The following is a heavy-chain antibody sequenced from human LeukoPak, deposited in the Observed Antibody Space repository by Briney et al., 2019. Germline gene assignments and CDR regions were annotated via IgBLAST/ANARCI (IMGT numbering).Heavy chain of an antibody. Sequence: PGGSLRLSCAASGFTFSSYSMNWVRQAPGKGLEWVANIKQDGSEKYYVDSVKGRFTISRDNAKNSLYLQMNSLRAEDTAVYYCARAVGTNYYYDSSGYFDYWGQGTLVTVSS. CDR3: ARAVGTNYYYDSSGYFDY. CDR2: IKQDGSEK. V-gene: IGHV3-7*04. D-gene: IGHD3-22*01. CDR1: GFTFSSYS. J-gene: IGHJ4*02.